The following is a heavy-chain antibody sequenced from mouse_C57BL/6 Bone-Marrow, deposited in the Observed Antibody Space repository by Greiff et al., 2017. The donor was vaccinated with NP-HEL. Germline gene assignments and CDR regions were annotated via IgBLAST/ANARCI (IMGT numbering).Heavy chain of an antibody. Sequence: QVQLQQPGAELVMPGASVKLSCKASGYTFTSYWMHWVKQRPGPGLEWIGEIDPSDSYTNYNQKFKGKSTLTVEKSSSPAYMQLSSLTSEDSAVYYCARDLWDYYGSSDYWGQGTTLTVSS. CDR3: ARDLWDYYGSSDY. V-gene: IGHV1-69*01. CDR1: GYTFTSYW. CDR2: IDPSDSYT. D-gene: IGHD1-1*01. J-gene: IGHJ2*01.